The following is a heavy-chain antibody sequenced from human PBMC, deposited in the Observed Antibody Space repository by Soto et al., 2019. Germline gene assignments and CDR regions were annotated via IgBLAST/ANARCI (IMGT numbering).Heavy chain of an antibody. D-gene: IGHD3-3*01. CDR3: ARVGRITIFGVVTSFDP. CDR1: SGSVNSGDYY. Sequence: LSLTCTVSSGSVNSGDYYWSWIRQPPGKGLEWIANIDNSGFTYYNPSLKSRLAMSVDTSRSQFSLKLSSVTAADTAVYYCARVGRITIFGVVTSFDPWGQGTLVTVSS. V-gene: IGHV4-30-4*01. J-gene: IGHJ5*02. CDR2: IDNSGFT.